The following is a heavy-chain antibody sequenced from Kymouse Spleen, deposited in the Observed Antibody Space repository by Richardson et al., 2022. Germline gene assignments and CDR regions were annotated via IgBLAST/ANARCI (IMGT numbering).Heavy chain of an antibody. Sequence: QVQLVESGGGVVQPGRSLRLSCAASGFTFSSYGMHWVRQAPGKGLEWVAVISYDGSNKYYADSVKGRFTISRDNSKNTLYLQMNSLRAEDTAVYYCAKEAVAVYWYFDLWGRGTLVTVSS. CDR1: GFTFSSYG. CDR3: AKEAVAVYWYFDL. D-gene: IGHD6-19*01. CDR2: ISYDGSNK. V-gene: IGHV3-30*18. J-gene: IGHJ2*01.